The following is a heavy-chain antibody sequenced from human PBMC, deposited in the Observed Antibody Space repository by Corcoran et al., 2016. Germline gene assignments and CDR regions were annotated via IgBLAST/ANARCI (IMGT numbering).Heavy chain of an antibody. CDR1: GFTFSSYA. D-gene: IGHD3-22*01. CDR3: AKDRNYYDSSGPKYYFDY. V-gene: IGHV3-30*18. J-gene: IGHJ4*02. CDR2: ISFDGSDK. Sequence: QVQLVESGGGVVQPGRSLRLSCAASGFTFSSYAMHWARQAPGKGLEWMAVISFDGSDKYYADSVKGRFTISRDNSKNTLYLQMNSLRAEDTAVYYCAKDRNYYDSSGPKYYFDYWGQGTLVTVSS.